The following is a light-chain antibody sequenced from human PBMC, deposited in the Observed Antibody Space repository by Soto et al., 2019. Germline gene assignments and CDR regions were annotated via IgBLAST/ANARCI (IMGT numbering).Light chain of an antibody. CDR2: GAS. Sequence: EIVLTQSPGTLSLSPGERATLSCRASQSVNSNLAWYQQKPGQAPRLLMYGASTRATGIPARFSGSGSGTEFTLTISSLQSEDFAFYYCQQYYKWPPWTFGQGTKVEIK. CDR1: QSVNSN. J-gene: IGKJ1*01. CDR3: QQYYKWPPWT. V-gene: IGKV3-15*01.